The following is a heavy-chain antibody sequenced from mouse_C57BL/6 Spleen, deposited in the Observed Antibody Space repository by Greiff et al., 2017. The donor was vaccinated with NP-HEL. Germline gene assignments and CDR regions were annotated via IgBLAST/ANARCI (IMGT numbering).Heavy chain of an antibody. CDR2: ISYDGSN. CDR3: ARRMNSNYYYYAMDY. V-gene: IGHV3-6*01. Sequence: EVKLMESGPGLVKPSQSLSLTCSVTGYSITSGYYWNWIRQFPGNKLEWMGYISYDGSNNYNPSLKNRISITRDTSKNQFFLKLNSVTTEDTATYYCARRMNSNYYYYAMDYWGQGTSVTVSS. J-gene: IGHJ4*01. D-gene: IGHD2-5*01. CDR1: GYSITSGYY.